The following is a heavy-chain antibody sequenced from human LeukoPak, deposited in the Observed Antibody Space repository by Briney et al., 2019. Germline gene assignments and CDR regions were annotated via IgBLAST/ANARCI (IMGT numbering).Heavy chain of an antibody. V-gene: IGHV3-7*01. D-gene: IGHD5-24*01. J-gene: IGHJ4*02. CDR1: GFTFSSYE. CDR2: IKQDGSEK. CDR3: ARAGWLQSYYFDY. Sequence: GGSLRLSCAASGFTFSSYEMNWVRQAPGKGLEWVANIKQDGSEKYYVDSVKGRFTISRDNAKNSLYLQMNSLRAEDTAVYYCARAGWLQSYYFDYWGQGTLVTVSS.